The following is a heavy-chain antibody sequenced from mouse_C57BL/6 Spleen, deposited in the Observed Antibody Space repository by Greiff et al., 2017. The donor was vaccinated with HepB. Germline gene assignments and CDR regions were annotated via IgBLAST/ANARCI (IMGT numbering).Heavy chain of an antibody. CDR3: VSPYDYDSLAY. V-gene: IGHV10-1*01. D-gene: IGHD2-4*01. Sequence: EVKLMESGGGLVQPKGSLKLSCAASGFSFNTYAMNWVRQAPGKGLEWVARIRSKSNNYATYYADSVKDRFTISRDDSESMLYLQMNNLKTEDTAMYYCVSPYDYDSLAYWGQGTLVTVSA. CDR1: GFSFNTYA. CDR2: IRSKSNNYAT. J-gene: IGHJ3*01.